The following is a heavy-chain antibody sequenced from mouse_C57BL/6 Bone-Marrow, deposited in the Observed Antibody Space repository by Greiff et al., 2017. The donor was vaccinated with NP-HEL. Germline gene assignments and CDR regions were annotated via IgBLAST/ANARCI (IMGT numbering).Heavy chain of an antibody. D-gene: IGHD1-1*01. CDR3: ARRAYYYGSGGYYAMDY. CDR2: ISSGGSYT. V-gene: IGHV5-6*01. J-gene: IGHJ4*01. CDR1: GFTFSSYG. Sequence: EVKLLESGGDLVKPGGSLKLSCAASGFTFSSYGMSWVRQTPDKRLEWVATISSGGSYTYYLDSVKGRFTISRDNAKNTLYLQMSSLKSEDTAMYYCARRAYYYGSGGYYAMDYWGQGTSVTVSS.